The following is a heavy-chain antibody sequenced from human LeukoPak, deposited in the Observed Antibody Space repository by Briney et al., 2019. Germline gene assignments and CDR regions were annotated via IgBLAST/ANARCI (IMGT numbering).Heavy chain of an antibody. CDR2: ISYDGSNK. D-gene: IGHD3-22*01. V-gene: IGHV3-30*04. Sequence: PGGSLRLSCAASGFTFSSYVMHWVRQAPGKGLEWVAVISYDGSNKYYADSVKGRFTISRDNSKNTLYLQMNSLRAEDTAVYYCTAKASRAYYDSSGSFPELIDYWGQGTLVAVSS. CDR3: TAKASRAYYDSSGSFPELIDY. CDR1: GFTFSSYV. J-gene: IGHJ4*02.